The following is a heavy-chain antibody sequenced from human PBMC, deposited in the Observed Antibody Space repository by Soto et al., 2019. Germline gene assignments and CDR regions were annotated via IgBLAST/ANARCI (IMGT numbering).Heavy chain of an antibody. J-gene: IGHJ4*02. D-gene: IGHD2-15*01. CDR1: GGTFSSYA. CDR3: ARDCSTVSCPVDY. Sequence: SVKVSCKTSGGTFSSYAISWVRQAPGQGLEWMGGIVPIVDTSTYAQKFQGRVTITADESTSTAYMELRSLRSDDTALYYCARDCSTVSCPVDYWGQGTLVTVSS. CDR2: IVPIVDTS. V-gene: IGHV1-69*13.